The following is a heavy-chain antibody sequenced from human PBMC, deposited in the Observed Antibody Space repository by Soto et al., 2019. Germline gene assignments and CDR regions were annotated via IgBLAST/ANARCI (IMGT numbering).Heavy chain of an antibody. CDR1: GYSFTSYW. J-gene: IGHJ6*02. CDR3: ARLAYDSSGYYYYYYGMDV. V-gene: IGHV5-51*01. Sequence: PGESLKISCKGSGYSFTSYWIGRVRQMPGKGLEWMGIIYPGDSDTRYSPSFQGQVTISADKSISTAYLQWSSLKASDTAMYYCARLAYDSSGYYYYYYGMDVWGQGTTVTVSS. CDR2: IYPGDSDT. D-gene: IGHD3-22*01.